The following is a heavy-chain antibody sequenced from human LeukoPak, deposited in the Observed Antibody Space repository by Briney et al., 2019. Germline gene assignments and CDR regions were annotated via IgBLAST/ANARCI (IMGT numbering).Heavy chain of an antibody. CDR1: GGSISSSSYY. D-gene: IGHD3-3*01. Sequence: PSETLSLTCTVSGGSISSSSYYWGWIRQPPGKGLEWIGSIYYSGSTYYNPSLKSRVTISVDTSKNQFSLKLSSVTAADTAVYYCARVSVLRFLEWLFTPQFDYWGQGTLVTVSS. CDR3: ARVSVLRFLEWLFTPQFDY. J-gene: IGHJ4*02. V-gene: IGHV4-39*07. CDR2: IYYSGST.